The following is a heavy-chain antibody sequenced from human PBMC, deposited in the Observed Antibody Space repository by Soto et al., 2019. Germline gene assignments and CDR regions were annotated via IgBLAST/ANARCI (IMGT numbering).Heavy chain of an antibody. CDR3: ASHFSLSLSKAFDI. CDR1: GDSSNSDVYS. J-gene: IGHJ3*02. D-gene: IGHD2-2*01. V-gene: IGHV4-39*01. CDR2: IYYSGSP. Sequence: SETLSLTCTVSGDSSNSDVYSWGWIRQPPGKGLEWIGSIYYSGSPSYNPSLKSRVTISVDTSKNQFSLRLSSVTAADTAGYYCASHFSLSLSKAFDIPGTATLLTLS.